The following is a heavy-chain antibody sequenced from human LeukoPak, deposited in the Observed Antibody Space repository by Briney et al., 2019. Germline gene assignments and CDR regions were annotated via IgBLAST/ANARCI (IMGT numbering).Heavy chain of an antibody. CDR1: GFTFSRYA. CDR3: AKDFNDQTPGCGVDPY. CDR2: ISGSGGST. J-gene: IGHJ4*02. Sequence: GGSLRLSCAASGFTFSRYAMSWVRQAPGKGLEWVSAISGSGGSTYYADSVKGRFTISRDNSKNTLYLQMNSLRAEDTAVYYCAKDFNDQTPGCGVDPYWGQGTLVTVSS. V-gene: IGHV3-23*01. D-gene: IGHD2-21*02.